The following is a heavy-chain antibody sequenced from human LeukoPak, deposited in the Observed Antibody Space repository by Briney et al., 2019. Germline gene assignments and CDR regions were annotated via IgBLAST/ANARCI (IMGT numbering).Heavy chain of an antibody. CDR1: GDSITSYY. V-gene: IGHV4-59*01. Sequence: SETLSLTCTVSGDSITSYYWNWIRQPPGKGLEWIGYVSYSGSTNYNPSLKSRVTISIDTSKRQFSLKLTSVTAADTAVYYCARQKEQWLVRGPWDYWGQGTLVTVSS. CDR2: VSYSGST. CDR3: ARQKEQWLVRGPWDY. J-gene: IGHJ4*02. D-gene: IGHD6-19*01.